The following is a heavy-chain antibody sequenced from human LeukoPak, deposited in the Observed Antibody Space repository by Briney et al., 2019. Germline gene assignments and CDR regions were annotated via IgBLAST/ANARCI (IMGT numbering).Heavy chain of an antibody. J-gene: IGHJ5*02. CDR3: ARGYFDWYNWFDP. CDR1: GYTFTSYG. CDR2: ISAYNGNT. V-gene: IGHV1-18*01. Sequence: ASVKVSCKASGYTFTSYGISWVRQAPGQGLEWMGWISAYNGNTNYAQKFQGRVTITADESTSTAYMELSSLRSEDTAVYYCARGYFDWYNWFDPWGQGTLVTVSS. D-gene: IGHD3-9*01.